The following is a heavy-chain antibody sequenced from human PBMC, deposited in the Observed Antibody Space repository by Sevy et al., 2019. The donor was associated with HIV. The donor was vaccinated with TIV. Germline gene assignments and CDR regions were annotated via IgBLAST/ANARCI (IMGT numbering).Heavy chain of an antibody. J-gene: IGHJ5*02. V-gene: IGHV4-59*01. CDR3: AGAPPVRSGDDSLNWFDP. D-gene: IGHD5-12*01. CDR1: GGSISAYY. Sequence: SETLSLTCTVFGGSISAYYWSWIRQPPGKGLEYIGYIYYTGSTNYNPSLKRGVTISVDTSKNQFSLRRTSVTAADTAMYYCAGAPPVRSGDDSLNWFDPWGQGTLVTVSS. CDR2: IYYTGST.